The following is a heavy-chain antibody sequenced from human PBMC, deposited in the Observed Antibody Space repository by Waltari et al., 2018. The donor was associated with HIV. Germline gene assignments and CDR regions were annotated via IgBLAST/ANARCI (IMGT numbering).Heavy chain of an antibody. Sequence: QVQLVQSGAEVKKPGASVKVSCKASGYTFTSYDINWVRQATGQGLEWMGWMNPNSGNTGYAQKFQGRVTMTRNTSISTADMELSSLRSEDTAVYYCARLGYCSSTSCYYYYYYGMDVWGQGTTVTVSS. D-gene: IGHD2-2*01. CDR1: GYTFTSYD. V-gene: IGHV1-8*01. CDR2: MNPNSGNT. CDR3: ARLGYCSSTSCYYYYYYGMDV. J-gene: IGHJ6*02.